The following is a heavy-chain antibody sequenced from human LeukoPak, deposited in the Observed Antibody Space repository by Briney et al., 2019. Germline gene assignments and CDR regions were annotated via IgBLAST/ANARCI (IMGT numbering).Heavy chain of an antibody. J-gene: IGHJ4*02. V-gene: IGHV3-30*18. CDR1: GFIFSNYG. Sequence: GGSLRLPCAASGFIFSNYGMHWVRQAPGKGLEWVAVISYDGSYKDYADSVKGRFTISRDNSKNTLYLQMNSLRAEDTAMYYCAKDRGSGWYDFDYWGQGTLVTVSS. CDR2: ISYDGSYK. D-gene: IGHD6-19*01. CDR3: AKDRGSGWYDFDY.